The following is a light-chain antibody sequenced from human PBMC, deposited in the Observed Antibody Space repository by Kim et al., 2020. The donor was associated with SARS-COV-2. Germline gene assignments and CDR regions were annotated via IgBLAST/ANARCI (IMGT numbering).Light chain of an antibody. CDR2: GSS. V-gene: IGKV1-39*01. CDR3: QQTYSTPYYT. CDR1: QSISTY. J-gene: IGKJ2*01. Sequence: ASVGDRVTITCRASQSISTYLNWYQQKPGRAPNLLIYGSSTLQSGVPSRFSGSGSGTDFSLTISDLQPEDFATYYCQQTYSTPYYTFGQGTKLEI.